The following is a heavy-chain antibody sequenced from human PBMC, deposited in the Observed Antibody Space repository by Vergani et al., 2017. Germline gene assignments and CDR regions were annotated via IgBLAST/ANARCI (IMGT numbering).Heavy chain of an antibody. CDR1: GGSISSGGYS. CDR3: ARNPYCGGDCYSDAFDI. CDR2: IFSSGTT. Sequence: QLQLQESGSGLVKPSQTLSLTCAVSGGSISSGGYSWSWIRQPPGKGLEWIGEIFSSGTTNYNPSFKNRVTMSVDTSKNQFSLKLNSVTAADTAVYYCARNPYCGGDCYSDAFDIWGQGTMVTVSS. J-gene: IGHJ3*02. V-gene: IGHV4-30-2*02. D-gene: IGHD2-21*02.